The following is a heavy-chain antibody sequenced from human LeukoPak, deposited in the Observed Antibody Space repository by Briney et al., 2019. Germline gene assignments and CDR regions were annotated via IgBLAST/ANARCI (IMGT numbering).Heavy chain of an antibody. D-gene: IGHD3-22*01. CDR3: ARHSSYYDSSGYYYRAGDFDY. Sequence: GESLKISCKGSGYSFTSYWIGWVRQMPGKGLEWMGIIYPGDSDTRYSPSFQGQVTISADKSISTAYLQWSSLKASDTAMYYCARHSSYYDSSGYYYRAGDFDYWGQGTLVTVSS. V-gene: IGHV5-51*01. CDR2: IYPGDSDT. CDR1: GYSFTSYW. J-gene: IGHJ4*02.